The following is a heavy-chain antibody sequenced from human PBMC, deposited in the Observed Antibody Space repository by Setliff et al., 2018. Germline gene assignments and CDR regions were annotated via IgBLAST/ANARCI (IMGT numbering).Heavy chain of an antibody. Sequence: GGSLRLSCAASGFTFSDYYMSWIRQAPGKGLEWVSYITSSGTTTFYTDSVKGRFAISRDNARNSLYLQMNSLRVEDTTVYYCARDGYPGTSWGQGTLVTVSS. D-gene: IGHD2-2*03. CDR3: ARDGYPGTS. J-gene: IGHJ5*02. V-gene: IGHV3-11*01. CDR2: ITSSGTTT. CDR1: GFTFSDYY.